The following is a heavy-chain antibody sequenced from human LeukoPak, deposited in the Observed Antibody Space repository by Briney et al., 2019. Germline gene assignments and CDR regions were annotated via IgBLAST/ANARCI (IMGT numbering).Heavy chain of an antibody. V-gene: IGHV3-7*01. J-gene: IGHJ6*03. CDR1: GFTFSSYW. CDR3: ARDPHVSGWYYSYYYYYMDV. Sequence: GGSLRLSCAASGFTFSSYWMSWVRQAPGKGLEWVANIKQDGSEKYYVDSVKGRFTISRDNAKNSLYLQMNSLRAEDTAVYYCARDPHVSGWYYSYYYYYMDVWGKRTTVTVSS. D-gene: IGHD6-19*01. CDR2: IKQDGSEK.